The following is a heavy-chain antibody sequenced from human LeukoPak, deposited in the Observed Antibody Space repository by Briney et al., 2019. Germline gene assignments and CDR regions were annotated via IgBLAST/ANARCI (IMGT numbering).Heavy chain of an antibody. V-gene: IGHV4-61*02. CDR1: GGSISSGSYY. CDR2: IYTSGST. CDR3: ARGASSSSAIGYYYYYMDV. Sequence: SETLSLTCTVSGGSISSGSYYWSWIRQPAGKGLEWIGRIYTSGSTNYNPSLKSRVTISVDTSKNQLSLNLSSVTAADTAVYYCARGASSSSAIGYYYYYMDVWGKGTTVTVSS. J-gene: IGHJ6*03. D-gene: IGHD6-6*01.